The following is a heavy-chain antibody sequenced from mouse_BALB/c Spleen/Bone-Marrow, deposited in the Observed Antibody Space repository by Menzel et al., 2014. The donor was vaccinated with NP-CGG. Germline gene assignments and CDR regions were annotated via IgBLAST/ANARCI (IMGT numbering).Heavy chain of an antibody. CDR3: TRSGYYYAMDY. J-gene: IGHJ4*01. CDR2: IYPGNSDT. D-gene: IGHD4-1*01. V-gene: IGHV1-5*01. CDR1: GYSFSNXW. Sequence: EVQLQESGTVLARPGASVKMSCKASGYSFSNXWXHWVXQRPXXGLEWIXAIYPGNSDTSYNQKFKGKAKLTAVTSASTAYMELSSLTNEDSAVYYCTRSGYYYAMDYWGQGTSVTVSS.